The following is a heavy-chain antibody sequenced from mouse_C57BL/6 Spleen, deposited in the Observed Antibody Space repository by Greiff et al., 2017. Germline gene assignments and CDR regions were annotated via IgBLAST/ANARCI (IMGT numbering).Heavy chain of an antibody. V-gene: IGHV1-15*01. CDR2: IDPETGGT. CDR1: GYTFTDYE. J-gene: IGHJ3*01. CDR3: TGAFYDYGWFAY. D-gene: IGHD2-4*01. Sequence: VQLQQSGAELVRPGASVTLSCKASGYTFTDYEMHWVKQTPVHGLEWIGAIDPETGGTAYNQKFKGKAILTADKSSSTAYMQLRSLTSEDAAVYYCTGAFYDYGWFAYWGQGTLVTVSA.